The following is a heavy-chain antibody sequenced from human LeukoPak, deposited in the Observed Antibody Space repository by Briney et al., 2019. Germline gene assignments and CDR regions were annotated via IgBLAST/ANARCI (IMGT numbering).Heavy chain of an antibody. D-gene: IGHD1-26*01. Sequence: GGSLRLSCAASGFTFSSHSMNWVRQAPGKGLEWVSSISSSSYIYYADSVKGRFTISRDNAKNSLYLQMNSLRAEDTAVYYCARDTPMGAPNYWGQGTLVTVSS. CDR2: ISSSSYI. V-gene: IGHV3-21*01. J-gene: IGHJ4*02. CDR3: ARDTPMGAPNY. CDR1: GFTFSSHS.